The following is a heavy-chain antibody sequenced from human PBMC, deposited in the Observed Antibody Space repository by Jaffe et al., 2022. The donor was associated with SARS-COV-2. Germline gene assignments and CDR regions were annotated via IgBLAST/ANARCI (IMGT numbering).Heavy chain of an antibody. CDR3: ARRGSGWYYRGYDVDRGSVHSEGDGDY. Sequence: QLQLQESGPGLVKPSETLSLTCTVSGGSISSSSYYWGWIRQPPGKGLEWIGSIYYSGSTYYNPSLKSRVTISVDTSKNQFSLKLSSVTAADTAVYYCARRGSGWYYRGYDVDRGSVHSEGDGDYWGQGTLVTVSS. V-gene: IGHV4-39*01. D-gene: IGHD6-19*01. CDR2: IYYSGST. CDR1: GGSISSSSYY. J-gene: IGHJ4*02.